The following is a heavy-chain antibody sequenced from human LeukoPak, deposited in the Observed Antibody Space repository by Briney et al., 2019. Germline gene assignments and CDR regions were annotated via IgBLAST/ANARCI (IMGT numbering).Heavy chain of an antibody. CDR1: GYSFTSYW. J-gene: IGHJ4*02. CDR3: ARPGRGQSADFDY. D-gene: IGHD2-15*01. CDR2: IYPGDSDA. Sequence: HGESLKISCKGSGYSFTSYWIGWVRQMPGKGLEWMGIIYPGDSDARYSPSFQGLVTISADKSISTAYLQWSSLKASDTAMYYCARPGRGQSADFDYWGQGTLVTVSS. V-gene: IGHV5-51*01.